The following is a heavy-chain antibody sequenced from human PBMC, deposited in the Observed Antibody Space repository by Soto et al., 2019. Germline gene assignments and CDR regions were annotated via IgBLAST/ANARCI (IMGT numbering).Heavy chain of an antibody. Sequence: SETLSLTCTVSGGSISSGDYYWSWIRQPPGKGLEWIGYIYYSGSTYYNPSLKSRVTISVDTSKNQFSLKLSSVTAADTAVYYCARDVWYRYFDYWGQGTLVTVSS. CDR1: GGSISSGDYY. CDR3: ARDVWYRYFDY. J-gene: IGHJ4*02. CDR2: IYYSGST. D-gene: IGHD2-15*01. V-gene: IGHV4-30-4*01.